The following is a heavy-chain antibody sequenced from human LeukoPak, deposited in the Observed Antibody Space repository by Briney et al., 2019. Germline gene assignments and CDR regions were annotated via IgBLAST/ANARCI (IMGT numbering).Heavy chain of an antibody. J-gene: IGHJ4*02. CDR1: GFTFSSYG. CDR2: IRYDGSNK. Sequence: PGGSLRLSCAASGFTFSSYGMHWVRQAPGKGLEWVAFIRYDGSNKYYADSVKGRFTISRDNSKNTLYLQMNSLRAEDTAVYYCAKDSFPYSGYNSFDYWGQGTLVTVSS. V-gene: IGHV3-30*02. CDR3: AKDSFPYSGYNSFDY. D-gene: IGHD5-12*01.